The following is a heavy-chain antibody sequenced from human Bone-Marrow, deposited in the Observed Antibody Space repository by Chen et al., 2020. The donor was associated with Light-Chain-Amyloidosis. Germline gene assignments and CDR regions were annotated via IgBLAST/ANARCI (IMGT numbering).Heavy chain of an antibody. Sequence: EQSWPEVKKPGESLKISCKGSGYTFPNYCIGWVRQMPGKGLEWMGVIYPDDSDARYSPSFEGQVTISADKSITTAYLQWRSLKASDTAMYYCARRRDGYNFDYWGQGTLVTVSS. J-gene: IGHJ4*02. CDR1: GYTFPNYC. V-gene: IGHV5-51*01. CDR2: IYPDDSDA. CDR3: ARRRDGYNFDY. D-gene: IGHD5-12*01.